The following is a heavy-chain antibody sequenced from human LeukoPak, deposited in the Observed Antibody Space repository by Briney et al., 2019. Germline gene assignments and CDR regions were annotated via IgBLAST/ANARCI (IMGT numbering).Heavy chain of an antibody. CDR1: GFTFDDYA. J-gene: IGHJ4*02. CDR3: AKAQPYCSGGSCYVDY. CDR2: ISGSGGST. D-gene: IGHD2-15*01. Sequence: PGGSLRLSCAASGFTFDDYAMHWVRQAPGKGLEWVSGISGSGGSTYYADSVKGRFTISRDNSKNTLYLQMNSLRAEDTAVYYCAKAQPYCSGGSCYVDYWGQGTLVTVSS. V-gene: IGHV3-23*01.